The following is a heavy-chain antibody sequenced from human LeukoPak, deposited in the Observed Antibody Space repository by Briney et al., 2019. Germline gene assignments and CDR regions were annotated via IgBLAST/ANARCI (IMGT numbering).Heavy chain of an antibody. CDR2: ISSNEGST. Sequence: GGPLRLSCSASGFTFSTYAMHWVRQAPGKGLEYVSGISSNEGSTYYADSVKGRFTISRDNSKNTLYLQMSSLRVEDTAVYYCVKDHDWGAFHIWGQGTMVTVSS. CDR1: GFTFSTYA. D-gene: IGHD7-27*01. J-gene: IGHJ3*02. V-gene: IGHV3-64D*06. CDR3: VKDHDWGAFHI.